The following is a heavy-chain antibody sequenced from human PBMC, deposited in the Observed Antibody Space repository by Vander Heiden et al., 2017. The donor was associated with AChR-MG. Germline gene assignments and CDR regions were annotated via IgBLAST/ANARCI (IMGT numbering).Heavy chain of an antibody. CDR2: IFYSGKS. CDR3: ARVDLYGSGTYALDS. Sequence: QVQLQESGPGLQQPSGTLSLTCTVSGDSLIRDTYSWSWIRQPPGRGLEWIGRIFYSGKSDYNPSLKSRVTISMDTSKNQFSLKLISVTAADTAVYYCARVDLYGSGTYALDSWGQGTLVTVSS. D-gene: IGHD3-10*01. V-gene: IGHV4-61*01. CDR1: GDSLIRDTYS. J-gene: IGHJ4*02.